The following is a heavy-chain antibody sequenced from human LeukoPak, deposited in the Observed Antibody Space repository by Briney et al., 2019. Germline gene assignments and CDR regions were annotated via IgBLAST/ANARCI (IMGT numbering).Heavy chain of an antibody. CDR3: ASGVEIPYYFDY. Sequence: SETLSLTCAVYGGSFSGYYWSWIRQPPGKGLEWIGYIYYSGSTNYNPSLKSRVTISVDTSKNQFSLKLSSVTAADTAVYYCASGVEIPYYFDYWGQGTLVTVSS. J-gene: IGHJ4*02. CDR2: IYYSGST. V-gene: IGHV4-59*01. D-gene: IGHD5-24*01. CDR1: GGSFSGYY.